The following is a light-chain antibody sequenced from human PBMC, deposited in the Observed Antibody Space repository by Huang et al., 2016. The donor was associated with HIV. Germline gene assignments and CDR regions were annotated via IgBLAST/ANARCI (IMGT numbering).Light chain of an antibody. V-gene: IGKV1-39*01. Sequence: DIQMTQSPSSLSASVGDRVTITCRASPSISSYLNWYQQKPGKAPNRLIYAASSLQSGVPSRFSGSGSGTDFTLTISSLQPEDFATYYCQQSYSTPLTFGGGTKVEIK. J-gene: IGKJ4*01. CDR3: QQSYSTPLT. CDR2: AAS. CDR1: PSISSY.